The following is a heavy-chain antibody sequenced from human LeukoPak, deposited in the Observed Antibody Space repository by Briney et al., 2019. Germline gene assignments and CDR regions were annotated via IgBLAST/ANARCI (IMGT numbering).Heavy chain of an antibody. CDR3: ARDLASTGPYWYGLDV. CDR1: GGFATYYC. J-gene: IGHJ6*02. D-gene: IGHD2-21*01. V-gene: IGHV4-59*02. CDR2: VCSSGNT. Sequence: PSETLSLTCAVSGGFATYYCWSWIRQSSGKGLEWIGSVCSSGNTKYSPALKSRVTISRDTSRDQFSLKMTSVTAADTAMYYCARDLASTGPYWYGLDVWSQGTAVTVSS.